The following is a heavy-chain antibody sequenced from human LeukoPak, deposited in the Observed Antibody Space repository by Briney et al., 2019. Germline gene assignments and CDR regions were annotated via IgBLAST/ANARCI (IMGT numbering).Heavy chain of an antibody. D-gene: IGHD2-2*01. J-gene: IGHJ4*02. Sequence: ASVKVSCKASGYTFTSYGISWVRQAPGQGLDWMGWISAYNGNTNYAQKLQGRVTMTTDTSTSTAYMELRSLSSDDTAVYYCARDGVVVAPAAQLNPTRLIDYWGQGTLVTVSS. CDR2: ISAYNGNT. CDR3: ARDGVVVAPAAQLNPTRLIDY. CDR1: GYTFTSYG. V-gene: IGHV1-18*01.